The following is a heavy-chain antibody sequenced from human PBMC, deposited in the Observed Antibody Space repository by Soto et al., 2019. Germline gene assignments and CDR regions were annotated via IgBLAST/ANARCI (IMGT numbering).Heavy chain of an antibody. CDR2: INSDGSST. D-gene: IGHD3-3*01. CDR3: ASELRFFEWLGWFDP. CDR1: GFTFSSYW. Sequence: EVQLVESGGGLVQPGGSLRLSCAASGFTFSSYWMHWVRQAPGKGLVWVSRINSDGSSTSYADSVKGRFTISRDNAKNTLYLQMNSLRAEDTAVYYCASELRFFEWLGWFDPWGQGTLVTVSS. J-gene: IGHJ5*02. V-gene: IGHV3-74*01.